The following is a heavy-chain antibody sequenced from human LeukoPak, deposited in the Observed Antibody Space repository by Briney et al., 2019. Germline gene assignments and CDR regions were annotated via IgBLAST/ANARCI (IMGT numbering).Heavy chain of an antibody. D-gene: IGHD2-21*02. J-gene: IGHJ4*02. CDR2: IKQNGSEK. CDR1: GFTFSSYA. CDR3: AKSLAYCGGDCYSPKFDY. Sequence: GGSLRLSCAASGFTFSSYAMHWVRQAPGKGLEWVANIKQNGSEKYYVDSVKGRFTISRDNAKNSLYLQMTGLRAEDTAVYYCAKSLAYCGGDCYSPKFDYWGQGTLVTVSS. V-gene: IGHV3-7*03.